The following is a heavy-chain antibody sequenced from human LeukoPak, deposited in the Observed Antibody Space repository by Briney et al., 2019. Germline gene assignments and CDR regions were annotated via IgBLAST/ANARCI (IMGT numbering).Heavy chain of an antibody. CDR3: ARVGGSNYYYYGLDV. D-gene: IGHD1-26*01. CDR2: FYYSGST. V-gene: IGHV4-59*01. CDR1: GGSISSCY. J-gene: IGHJ6*02. Sequence: SETLSLTRTVSGGSISSCYWSWIRQPPGKGLEWIGYFYYSGSTNYSPSLKSRVTISVDTPKNQFSLKLSSVTAADTAVYYCARVGGSNYYYYGLDVWGQGTTVTVSS.